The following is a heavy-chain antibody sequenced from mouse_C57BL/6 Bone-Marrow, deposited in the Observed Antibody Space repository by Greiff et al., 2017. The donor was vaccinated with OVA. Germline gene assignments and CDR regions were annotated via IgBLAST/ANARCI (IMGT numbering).Heavy chain of an antibody. CDR2: IYPGDGDT. D-gene: IGHD3-3*01. CDR3: ARGGLGEGYWYFDV. Sequence: QVQLKQSGAELVKPGASVKISCKASGYAFSSYWMNWVKQRPGKGLEWIGQIYPGDGDTNYNGKFKGKATLTADKSSSTAYMQLSSLTSEDSAVYFCARGGLGEGYWYFDVWGTGTTVTVSS. CDR1: GYAFSSYW. V-gene: IGHV1-80*01. J-gene: IGHJ1*03.